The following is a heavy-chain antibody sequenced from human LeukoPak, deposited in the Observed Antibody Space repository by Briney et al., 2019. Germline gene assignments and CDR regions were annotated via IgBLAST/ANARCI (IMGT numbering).Heavy chain of an antibody. D-gene: IGHD6-13*01. Sequence: SETLSLTCAVSDYSVTSAYYWGWIRQFPGKELEWIGSIFHGETTYYNPSLESRVTISVNPSKNQFSLRLTSVTAADTAVYYCARVGSSWYWDDYWGQGTLVTVSS. J-gene: IGHJ4*02. CDR1: DYSVTSAYY. CDR2: IFHGETT. CDR3: ARVGSSWYWDDY. V-gene: IGHV4-38-2*01.